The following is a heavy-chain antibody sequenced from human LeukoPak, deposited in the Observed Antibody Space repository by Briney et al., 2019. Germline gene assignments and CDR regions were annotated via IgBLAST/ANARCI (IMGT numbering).Heavy chain of an antibody. CDR2: INTNTGNP. V-gene: IGHV7-4-1*02. CDR1: GYTFTNYA. CDR3: ATNGDPRYFDY. J-gene: IGHJ4*02. D-gene: IGHD4-17*01. Sequence: ASVKVSCKGSGYTFTNYAMHWVRQAPGQGLEWMGWINTNTGNPTYAQGFTGRFVFSLDTSVSTAYLQISSLKAEDTAVYYCATNGDPRYFDYWGQGTLVTVSS.